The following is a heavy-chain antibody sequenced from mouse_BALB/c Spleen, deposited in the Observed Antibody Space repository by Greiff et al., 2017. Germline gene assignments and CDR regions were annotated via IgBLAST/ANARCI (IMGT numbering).Heavy chain of an antibody. CDR1: GFSLSTSGMG. J-gene: IGHJ4*01. CDR2: IYWDDDK. V-gene: IGHV8-12*01. D-gene: IGHD1-2*01. Sequence: QVTLKVSGPGILQPSQTLSLTCSFSGFSLSTSGMGVSWIRQPSGKGLEWLAHIYWDDDKRYNPSLKSRLTISKDTSRNQVFLKITSVDTADTATYYCARVSLDAMDYWGQGTSVTVSS. CDR3: ARVSLDAMDY.